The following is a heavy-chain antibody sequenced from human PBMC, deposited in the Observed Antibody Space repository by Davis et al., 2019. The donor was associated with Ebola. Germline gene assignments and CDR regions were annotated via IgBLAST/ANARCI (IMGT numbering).Heavy chain of an antibody. CDR2: VYWDDDK. D-gene: IGHD4-17*01. CDR1: GFSLSTTGLG. V-gene: IGHV2-5*02. Sequence: SGPTLVKPTQTLTLTCSFSGFSLSTTGLGVGWFRQSPGEALEWPALVYWDDDKRYSPSLRSRPTITKDTSKNQVVLSMTNMDPVDTATYYCAHKAYGSLSNWFGPWGQGTLVTVSS. CDR3: AHKAYGSLSNWFGP. J-gene: IGHJ5*02.